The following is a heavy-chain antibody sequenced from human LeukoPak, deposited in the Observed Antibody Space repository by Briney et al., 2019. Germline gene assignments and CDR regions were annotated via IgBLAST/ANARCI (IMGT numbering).Heavy chain of an antibody. J-gene: IGHJ4*02. CDR1: GFTFSTSW. V-gene: IGHV3-7*04. CDR2: TKQDGTES. Sequence: PGGSLRLSCAASGFTFSTSWMGWIRQAPAKGLESVANTKQDGTESQYVDTVKGRFTISKDNTKNSLFLQMNSLTTEDTAVYYCARGHGSNWGQGVLVAVSS. CDR3: ARGHGSN.